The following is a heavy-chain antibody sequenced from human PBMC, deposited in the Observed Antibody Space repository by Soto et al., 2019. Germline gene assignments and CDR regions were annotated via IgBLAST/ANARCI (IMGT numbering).Heavy chain of an antibody. V-gene: IGHV3-53*01. D-gene: IGHD3-22*01. CDR1: GFTVSSND. Sequence: EVQLVESGGDLIQPGGSLRLSCAASGFTVSSNDMSWVRQAPGKGLEWVSLIYSSGSTHYAASVKGRFTISRDNAKNTVHLQMNTLRAEDTAVYYCARRPLNSNGAYWGQGTLVTVSS. CDR3: ARRPLNSNGAY. J-gene: IGHJ4*02. CDR2: IYSSGST.